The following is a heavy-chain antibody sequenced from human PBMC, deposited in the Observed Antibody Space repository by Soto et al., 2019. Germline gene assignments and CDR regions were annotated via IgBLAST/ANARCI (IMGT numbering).Heavy chain of an antibody. CDR2: ITWNSGSK. CDR1: GFTFDDYV. D-gene: IGHD1-1*01. J-gene: IGHJ4*02. V-gene: IGHV3-9*01. CDR3: TTTYPNDDSRVVAY. Sequence: EVQLVESGGGLVQPGRSLRLSCAASGFTFDDYVMHWVRQPPGKGLEWVSGITWNSGSKDYADSVKGRFTISRDNRKNSLYLQMNSLRGEDTALYYCTTTYPNDDSRVVAYWGQGTLVTVSS.